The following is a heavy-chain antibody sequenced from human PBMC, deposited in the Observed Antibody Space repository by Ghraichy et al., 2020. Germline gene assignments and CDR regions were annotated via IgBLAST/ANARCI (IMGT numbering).Heavy chain of an antibody. CDR1: GGSFSGYY. CDR3: ARGPHNYGMDV. CDR2: INHSGST. Sequence: SPTLSLTCAVYGGSFSGYYWSWIRQPPGKGLEWIGEINHSGSTNYNPSLKSRVTVSVDTSMNQFSLKLSSVTAADTAVYYCARGPHNYGMDVWGQGTTVTVSS. V-gene: IGHV4-34*01. J-gene: IGHJ6*02.